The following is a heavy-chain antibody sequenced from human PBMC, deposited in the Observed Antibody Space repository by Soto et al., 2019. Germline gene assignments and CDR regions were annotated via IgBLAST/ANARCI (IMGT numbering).Heavy chain of an antibody. Sequence: QGLEWMGGIIPIFGTANYAQKFQGRVTITADESTSTAYMELSSLRSEDTPVYYCARDFRIFYVSGGIYAPYRVSQHWRNGTLVIVS. CDR2: IIPIFGTA. J-gene: IGHJ1*01. V-gene: IGHV1-69*01. CDR3: ARDFRIFYVSGGIYAPYRVSQH. D-gene: IGHD2-15*01.